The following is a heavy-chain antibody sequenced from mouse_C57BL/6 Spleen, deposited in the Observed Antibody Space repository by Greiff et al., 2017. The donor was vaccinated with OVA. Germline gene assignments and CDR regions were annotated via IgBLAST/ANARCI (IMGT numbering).Heavy chain of an antibody. J-gene: IGHJ4*01. CDR2: INPGSGGT. CDR1: GYAFTNYL. D-gene: IGHD2-4*01. Sequence: QVQLKESGAELVRPGTSVKVSCKASGYAFTNYLIEWVKQRPGQGLEWIGVINPGSGGTNYNEKFKGKATLTADKSSSTAYMQLSSLTSEDSAVYFCARYYEYEDAMDYWGQGTSVTVSS. CDR3: ARYYEYEDAMDY. V-gene: IGHV1-54*01.